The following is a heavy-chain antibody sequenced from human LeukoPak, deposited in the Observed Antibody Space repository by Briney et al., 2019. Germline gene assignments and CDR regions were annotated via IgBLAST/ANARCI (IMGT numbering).Heavy chain of an antibody. V-gene: IGHV3-23*01. CDR1: GFTFTSDA. J-gene: IGHJ5*02. Sequence: GGSLRLSCVASGFTFTSDAMNWVRQAPGKGLEWVSSTVSRGTTQYADSVKGRFTVSRDTSKNTLYLQMNSLRADDTAVYYCAKCSTSAYTTGWCNWIDPWGQGTLVTASS. CDR3: AKCSTSAYTTGWCNWIDP. CDR2: TVSRGTT. D-gene: IGHD6-19*01.